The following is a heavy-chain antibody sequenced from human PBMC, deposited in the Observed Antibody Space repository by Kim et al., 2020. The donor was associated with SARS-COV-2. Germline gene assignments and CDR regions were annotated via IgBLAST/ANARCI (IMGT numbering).Heavy chain of an antibody. D-gene: IGHD3-16*01. CDR2: IYYRGVT. CDR1: GASVNSGAYY. Sequence: SETLSLTCTVSGASVNSGAYYWSWIRQPPGMPLEWIGFIYYRGVTNYSPSLKSRVTISVDTSKNQFSLRLTSVTAADMGVYYCAIGSGWFDSWGQGILVTVSS. V-gene: IGHV4-61*08. CDR3: AIGSGWFDS. J-gene: IGHJ5*01.